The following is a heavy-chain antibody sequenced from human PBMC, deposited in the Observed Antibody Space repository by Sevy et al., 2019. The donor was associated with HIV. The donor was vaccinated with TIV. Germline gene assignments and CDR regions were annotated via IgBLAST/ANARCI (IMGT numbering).Heavy chain of an antibody. D-gene: IGHD6-13*01. CDR3: ARIGYSSSWYYYYGMDV. Sequence: ASVKVSCKASGYTFTGYYMHWVRQAPGQGLEWMGWINPNSGGTNYAQKFQGRVTMTRDTSISTAYMELSRLGSDDTAVYYCARIGYSSSWYYYYGMDVWGQGTTVTVSS. J-gene: IGHJ6*02. CDR2: INPNSGGT. CDR1: GYTFTGYY. V-gene: IGHV1-2*02.